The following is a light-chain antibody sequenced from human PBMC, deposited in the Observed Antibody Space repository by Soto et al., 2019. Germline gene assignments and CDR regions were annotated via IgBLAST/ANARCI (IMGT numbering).Light chain of an antibody. CDR3: QHYNSYSEA. Sequence: IVLTQSPGTLSLSPGERVTLSCRASQSVTTRLAWYQHKPGQAPTLLMSGASNRASGVPVRFSGSGSGTDFTLTISSLQPDDFATYYCQHYNSYSEAFGQGTKVDIK. V-gene: IGKV3D-15*01. J-gene: IGKJ1*01. CDR2: GAS. CDR1: QSVTTR.